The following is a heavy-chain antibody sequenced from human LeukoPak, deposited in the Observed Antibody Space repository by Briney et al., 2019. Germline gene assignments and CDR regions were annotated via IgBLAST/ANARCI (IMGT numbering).Heavy chain of an antibody. J-gene: IGHJ6*03. CDR1: GSTFSSYD. D-gene: IGHD6-13*01. Sequence: GGSLRLSCAASGSTFSSYDMHWVRQATGKGLEWVSTIDTAGDTYYPDSVKGRFTISRENAKNSLYLQMNTLRAGDTAVYYCARGMQGYYYMDVWGKGTMVTVSS. V-gene: IGHV3-13*01. CDR3: ARGMQGYYYMDV. CDR2: IDTAGDT.